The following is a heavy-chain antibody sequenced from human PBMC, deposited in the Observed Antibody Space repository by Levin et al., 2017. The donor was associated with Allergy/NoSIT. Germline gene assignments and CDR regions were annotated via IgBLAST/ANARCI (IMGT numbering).Heavy chain of an antibody. CDR3: AKKKNWNSLFFDY. CDR2: ISGRGDNT. Sequence: SCAVSGFTFSSYAMSWVRQAPGKGLEWVSSISGRGDNTYYADSVKGRFSISRDNSKNTLYLQMNSLSPEDTALYYCAKKKNWNSLFFDYWGQGTLVTVSS. CDR1: GFTFSSYA. V-gene: IGHV3-23*01. J-gene: IGHJ4*02. D-gene: IGHD1-7*01.